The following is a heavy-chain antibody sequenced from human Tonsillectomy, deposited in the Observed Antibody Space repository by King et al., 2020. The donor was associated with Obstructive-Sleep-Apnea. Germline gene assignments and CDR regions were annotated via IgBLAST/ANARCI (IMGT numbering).Heavy chain of an antibody. D-gene: IGHD6-13*01. Sequence: VQLQQWGAGLLKPSETLSLTCAVYGGSFSDYYWSWIRQPPGKGLEWIGEINHSGSTNYNPSLKSRVSISVDMSKSQFSLKLTSVTAADTAVYYCARGSGAADVNWVDPWGQGALVTVSS. J-gene: IGHJ5*02. CDR2: INHSGST. V-gene: IGHV4-34*01. CDR1: GGSFSDYY. CDR3: ARGSGAADVNWVDP.